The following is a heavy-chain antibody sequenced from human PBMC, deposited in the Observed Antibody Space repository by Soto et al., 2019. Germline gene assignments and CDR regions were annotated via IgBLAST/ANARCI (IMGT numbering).Heavy chain of an antibody. CDR3: ARIGTYCYYGMDV. Sequence: EVQLVQSGAEVKKPGESLRISCKGSGYSFTSYWISWVRQMPGKGLEWMGRIDPSDSYTNYSPSFQGHVTISADKSISTAYLQCRSLKASDAAMYYCARIGTYCYYGMDVWYQGSKVTVSS. CDR1: GYSFTSYW. CDR2: IDPSDSYT. J-gene: IGHJ6*02. V-gene: IGHV5-10-1*03.